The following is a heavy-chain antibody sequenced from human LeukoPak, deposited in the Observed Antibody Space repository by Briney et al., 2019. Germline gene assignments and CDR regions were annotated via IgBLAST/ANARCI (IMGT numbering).Heavy chain of an antibody. CDR2: ISTGGGTT. Sequence: QSGRSLRLSCAASGFTFSTYAMSWVRQAPGKGLECVSSISTGGGTTYYTDSVKGRFTISRDNSKNTLYLQMTSLTAEDTAVYYCAKDWAYGDYPLNYWGQGTLVTVSS. J-gene: IGHJ4*02. V-gene: IGHV3-23*01. CDR3: AKDWAYGDYPLNY. CDR1: GFTFSTYA. D-gene: IGHD4-17*01.